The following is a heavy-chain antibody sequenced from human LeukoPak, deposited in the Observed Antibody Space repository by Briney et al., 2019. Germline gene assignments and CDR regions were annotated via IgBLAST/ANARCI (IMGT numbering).Heavy chain of an antibody. CDR3: GRDNSVSDEAWWFNP. CDR2: IKQDGGEK. V-gene: IGHV3-7*01. Sequence: GGSVRLFCAASGFTFRSYWMSWVRQAPGKGLEGVANIKQDGGEKFYVDSVKGRFTISRGNAKNSLYVQMKSLRADDSGVYYCGRDNSVSDEAWWFNPWGKGTLVTVS. D-gene: IGHD3-10*01. J-gene: IGHJ5*02. CDR1: GFTFRSYW.